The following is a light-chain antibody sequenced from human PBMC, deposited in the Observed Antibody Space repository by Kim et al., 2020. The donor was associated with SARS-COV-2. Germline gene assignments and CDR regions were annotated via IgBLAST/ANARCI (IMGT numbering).Light chain of an antibody. J-gene: IGLJ3*02. CDR3: QAWDSTTVV. Sequence: SYELTQPPSMSVPPGQTASITCLGDKLGDNYASWYQQKPGRSPVLVIFHDAKRPSGTPERFSGSNSGNTATLTISGTQAMDEADYFCQAWDSTTVVFGGG. CDR2: HDA. V-gene: IGLV3-1*01. CDR1: KLGDNY.